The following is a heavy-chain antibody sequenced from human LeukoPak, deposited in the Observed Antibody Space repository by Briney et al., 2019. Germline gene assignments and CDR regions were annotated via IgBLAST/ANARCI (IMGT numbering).Heavy chain of an antibody. V-gene: IGHV4-59*01. CDR3: AASPIMIPYY. D-gene: IGHD3-16*01. J-gene: IGHJ4*02. CDR2: IYYSGST. Sequence: SETLSLTCTVSGGSISSYYGSWIRQPPGKGLEWIGYIYYSGSTNYNPSLKSRVTISVDTSKNQFSLKLSSVTAADTAVYYCAASPIMIPYYWGQGTLVTVSS. CDR1: GGSISSYY.